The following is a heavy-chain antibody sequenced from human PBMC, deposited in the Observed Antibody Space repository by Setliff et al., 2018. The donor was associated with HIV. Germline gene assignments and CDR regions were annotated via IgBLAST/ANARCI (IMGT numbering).Heavy chain of an antibody. V-gene: IGHV4-61*01. CDR3: ARDGGSSWPFDY. J-gene: IGHJ4*02. CDR2: IYYSGST. D-gene: IGHD6-13*01. CDR1: GDSVSSRSYY. Sequence: PSETLSLTCTVSGDSVSSRSYYWSWIRQPPGKGLEWIGYIYYSGSTYYNPSLKSRVTMSVDTSKNQFSLKLTSLTAADTAVYYCARDGGSSWPFDYWGQGTLVTVSS.